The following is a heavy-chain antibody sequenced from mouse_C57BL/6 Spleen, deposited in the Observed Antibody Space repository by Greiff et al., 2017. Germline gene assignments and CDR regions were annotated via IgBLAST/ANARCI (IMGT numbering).Heavy chain of an antibody. CDR1: GYTFTSYW. CDR2: IDPSDSYT. Sequence: QVQLQQPGAELVMPGASVKLSCKASGYTFTSYWMHWVKQRPGQGLEWIGEIDPSDSYTNYNQKFKGKSTLTVDTSSSTAYMQLSSLASEVSAVYYCARCGYYAVEDWGQGTTVTVAT. V-gene: IGHV1-69*01. CDR3: ARCGYYAVED. J-gene: IGHJ4*01.